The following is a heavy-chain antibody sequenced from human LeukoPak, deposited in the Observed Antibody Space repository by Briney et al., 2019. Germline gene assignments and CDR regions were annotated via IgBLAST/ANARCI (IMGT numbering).Heavy chain of an antibody. CDR1: GFMFSSNW. V-gene: IGHV3-53*01. CDR3: VSHDYGDPNFDY. Sequence: PGGSLRLSCAASGFMFSSNWMSWVRQAPGKGLEWVSVIYSGGSTYYADSVKGRFTISRDNSKNTLYLQMNSLRAEDTAVYYCVSHDYGDPNFDYWGQGTLVTVSS. J-gene: IGHJ4*02. D-gene: IGHD4-17*01. CDR2: IYSGGST.